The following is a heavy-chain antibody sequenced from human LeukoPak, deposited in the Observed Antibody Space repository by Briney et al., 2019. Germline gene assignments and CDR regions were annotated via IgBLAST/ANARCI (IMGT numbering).Heavy chain of an antibody. CDR2: VSSDGSTT. Sequence: GASLRLSCAASGFTFSSHRMHWVRQAPGKGLVWVSCVSSDGSTTNYADSVKGRFTISRDNAKSTLYLQMSSLRAEDTAVYYCARDTNGLAYWGLGTRVSVSS. J-gene: IGHJ4*02. D-gene: IGHD2-8*01. V-gene: IGHV3-74*01. CDR3: ARDTNGLAY. CDR1: GFTFSSHR.